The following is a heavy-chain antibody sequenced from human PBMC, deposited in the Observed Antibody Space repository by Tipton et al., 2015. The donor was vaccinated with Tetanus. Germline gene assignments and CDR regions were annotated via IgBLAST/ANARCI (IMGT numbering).Heavy chain of an antibody. CDR3: ARGITDGYNRRFDY. D-gene: IGHD5-24*01. V-gene: IGHV4-4*02. Sequence: GLVKPSGTLSLTYTVSGGSIINTTWLTWVRQPPGKGLEWLGDIFHSGTAYYSPSLKSRLTISLDKSNNHLSLKMTSMTAADTGFYYCARGITDGYNRRFDYWGQGILVAVSS. CDR1: GGSIINTTW. J-gene: IGHJ4*02. CDR2: IFHSGTA.